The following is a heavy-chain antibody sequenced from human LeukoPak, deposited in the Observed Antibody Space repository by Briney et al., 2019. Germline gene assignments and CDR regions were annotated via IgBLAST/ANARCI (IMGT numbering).Heavy chain of an antibody. CDR1: GFTLSSYP. CDR2: ISGSGGST. V-gene: IGHV3-23*01. J-gene: IGHJ4*02. D-gene: IGHD1-26*01. Sequence: GGSWRLSWEASGFTLSSYPMSWARQAPGRGLEWVSAISGSGGSTYYADSVKGRFTISRDNAKNSLYLQMNSLRAEDTAVYYCARGAAGRRVGYFDYWGQGTLVTVSS. CDR3: ARGAAGRRVGYFDY.